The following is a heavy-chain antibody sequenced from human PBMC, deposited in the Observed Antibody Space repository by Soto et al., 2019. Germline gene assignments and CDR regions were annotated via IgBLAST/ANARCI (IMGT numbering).Heavy chain of an antibody. CDR2: IYYSGST. J-gene: IGHJ6*02. CDR3: ARGGLVVVPAAIPGYYYGMDV. Sequence: SETLFLTXTVSGGSISSGGYYWSWIRQHLGKGLEWIGYIYYSGSTYYNPSLKSRVTISVDTSKNQFSLKLSSVTAADTAVYYCARGGLVVVPAAIPGYYYGMDVWGQGTTVTVSS. D-gene: IGHD2-2*02. CDR1: GGSISSGGYY. V-gene: IGHV4-31*02.